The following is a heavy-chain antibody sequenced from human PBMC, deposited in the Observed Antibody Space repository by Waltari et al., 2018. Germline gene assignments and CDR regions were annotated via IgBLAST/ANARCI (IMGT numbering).Heavy chain of an antibody. Sequence: TFSTYYMSWFRQAPGKVLEGVSAISSGSDNIYCADSVKGRFTVSRDNSKNTLYLHMDSLRADDTAVYSCANSRGLYWGQGTLVIVSS. CDR1: TFSTYY. J-gene: IGHJ4*02. CDR2: ISSGSDNI. CDR3: ANSRGLY. V-gene: IGHV3-23*01.